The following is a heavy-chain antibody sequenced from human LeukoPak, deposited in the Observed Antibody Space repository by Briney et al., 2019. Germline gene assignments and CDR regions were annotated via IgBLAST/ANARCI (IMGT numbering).Heavy chain of an antibody. D-gene: IGHD2-2*01. J-gene: IGHJ5*02. CDR1: GGSISSGDYY. CDR2: IYYRGST. Sequence: SQTLSLTCTVSGGSISSGDYYWSWIHQPPGKGLEWIGYIYYRGSTYYNPSLKSRVTISVDTSRNQFSLKLSSVAAADTAAYYCAREWYCSSTSCYWGWFDPWGQGTLVTVSS. CDR3: AREWYCSSTSCYWGWFDP. V-gene: IGHV4-30-4*08.